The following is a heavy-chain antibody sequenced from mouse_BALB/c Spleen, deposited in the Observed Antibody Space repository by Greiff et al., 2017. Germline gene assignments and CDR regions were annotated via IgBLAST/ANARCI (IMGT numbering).Heavy chain of an antibody. CDR3: ARNFLGTGSWFAY. CDR2: IWSGGST. CDR1: GFSLTSYG. J-gene: IGHJ3*01. V-gene: IGHV2-2*02. Sequence: QVHVKQSGPGLVQPSQSLSITCTVSGFSLTSYGVHWVRQSPGKGLEWLGVIWSGGSTDYNAAFISRLSISKDNSKSQVFFKMNSLQANDTAIYYCARNFLGTGSWFAYWGQGTLVTVSA. D-gene: IGHD3-3*01.